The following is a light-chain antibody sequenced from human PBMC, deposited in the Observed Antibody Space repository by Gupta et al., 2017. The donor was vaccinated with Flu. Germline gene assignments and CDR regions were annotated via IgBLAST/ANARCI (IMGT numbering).Light chain of an antibody. CDR1: QTVSSTY. J-gene: IGKJ2*01. CDR3: QQYGRSYT. CDR2: GTS. Sequence: GERATLSCRASQTVSSTYLAWYQQKPGQAPRPLIYGTSNRATGIPDRFSGSGSGTDFTLTISRLEPEDFAVYYCQQYGRSYTFGQGTKLEIK. V-gene: IGKV3-20*01.